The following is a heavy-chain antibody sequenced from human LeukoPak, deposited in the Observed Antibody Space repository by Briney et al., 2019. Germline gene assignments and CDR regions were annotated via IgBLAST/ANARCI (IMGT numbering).Heavy chain of an antibody. D-gene: IGHD1-1*01. J-gene: IGHJ3*02. CDR2: ISSNGGST. Sequence: GGSLRLSCAASGFTFSSYAMHWVRQAPGKGLEYVSAISSNGGSTYYADSVKGRFTISRDNSKNTLYLQMGSLRAEDMAVYYCARADNRNDAFAFDIWGQGTMVTVSS. CDR1: GFTFSSYA. V-gene: IGHV3-64*02. CDR3: ARADNRNDAFAFDI.